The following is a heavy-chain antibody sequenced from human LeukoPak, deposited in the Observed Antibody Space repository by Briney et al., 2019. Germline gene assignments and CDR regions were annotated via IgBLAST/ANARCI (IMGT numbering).Heavy chain of an antibody. CDR2: IYYSGAT. CDR1: VGSISNYY. CDR3: ARFGITVVRGGKYYFDY. V-gene: IGHV4-59*08. D-gene: IGHD3-10*01. J-gene: IGHJ4*02. Sequence: SETLSLTRTASVGSISNYYWSWIRQPPGKGLNWIGHIYYSGATKYNPSLKSRITISVDTSKNQFSLMLSSVTAADTAVYYCARFGITVVRGGKYYFDYWGQGTLVTVSS.